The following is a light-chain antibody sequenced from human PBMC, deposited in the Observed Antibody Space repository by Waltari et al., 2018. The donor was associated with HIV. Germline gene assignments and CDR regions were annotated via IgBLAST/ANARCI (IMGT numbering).Light chain of an antibody. CDR3: QSYDSSFSGAV. CDR2: ANN. J-gene: IGLJ2*01. V-gene: IGLV1-40*01. CDR1: SSNLGAGFD. Sequence: QSVLTQPPSVSGAPGQRVPVSCTGSSSNLGAGFDVHWYQQIPGTAPKLLIYANNNRPSGVPDRFSGSKSGATASLAITGLQPEDEADYYCQSYDSSFSGAVFGGGTKLTVL.